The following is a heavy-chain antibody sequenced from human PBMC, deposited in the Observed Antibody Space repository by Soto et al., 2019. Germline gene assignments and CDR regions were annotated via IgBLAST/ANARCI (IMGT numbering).Heavy chain of an antibody. D-gene: IGHD1-26*01. CDR1: GYTFTSYG. Sequence: QVQLVQSGAEVKKPGASVKVSCKASGYTFTSYGISWVRQAPGQGLEWMGWISAYNANTNYAPKLQGRVTMTAETSTSTASMALRSLRSDDTAVYYCASDQGGGYYYWGPGALVTVSS. CDR2: ISAYNANT. CDR3: ASDQGGGYYY. V-gene: IGHV1-18*01. J-gene: IGHJ4*02.